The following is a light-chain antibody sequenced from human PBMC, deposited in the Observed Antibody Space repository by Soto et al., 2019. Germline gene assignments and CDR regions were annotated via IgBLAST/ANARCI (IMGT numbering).Light chain of an antibody. Sequence: EIVMTQSPATLSVSPGERVTLSCRASHSIFNNLAWYQQKPGQAPGLLINGASTRATGIAARLCGSGSGTEYTLTISSLQSEDFAVYYCQQYNDWPRTFGQGTKVEIK. J-gene: IGKJ1*01. V-gene: IGKV3-15*01. CDR1: HSIFNN. CDR3: QQYNDWPRT. CDR2: GAS.